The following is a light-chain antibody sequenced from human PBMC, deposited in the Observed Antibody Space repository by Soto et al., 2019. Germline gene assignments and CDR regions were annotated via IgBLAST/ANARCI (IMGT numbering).Light chain of an antibody. V-gene: IGLV2-14*03. CDR1: SSDVGGSNY. CDR2: DVS. Sequence: QSVLTQPASVSGSPGQSITMSCTGTSSDVGGSNYVSWYQQHPGKVPKLRIYDVSNRPSGVSNRFSGSQSGNTASLTISGLQAEDEADYYCSSYTTSSTYVFGSGTKLTVL. J-gene: IGLJ1*01. CDR3: SSYTTSSTYV.